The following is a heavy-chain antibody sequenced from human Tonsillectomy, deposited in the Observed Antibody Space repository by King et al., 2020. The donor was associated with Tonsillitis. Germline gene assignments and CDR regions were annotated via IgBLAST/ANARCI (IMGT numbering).Heavy chain of an antibody. CDR3: AKVISRRPTNSAAGTGNGLVVGLVAGFDT. Sequence: VQLVESGGGLVQPGGSLRLSCAASGFNFNNYAMNWVRQAPGKGLEWVSGIRGSGGSTYYADSAKGRFTNSRDNSKNMMYLQMNSQRAEDTAVYYCAKVISRRPTNSAAGTGNGLVVGLVAGFDTWGQGTMVTVSS. V-gene: IGHV3-23*04. CDR2: IRGSGGST. D-gene: IGHD3-3*01. J-gene: IGHJ3*02. CDR1: GFNFNNYA.